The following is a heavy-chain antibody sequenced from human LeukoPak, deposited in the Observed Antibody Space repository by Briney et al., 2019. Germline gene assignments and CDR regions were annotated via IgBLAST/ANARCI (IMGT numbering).Heavy chain of an antibody. V-gene: IGHV3-11*04. CDR2: ISSSGSTI. CDR3: ARDLVQLAYFDY. Sequence: PGGSLRLSCAASGFTFSDYYMSWIRQAPGKGLEWVSYISSSGSTIYYADSVKGRFTITRDNAKNSLYLQMNSLRAEDTAVYYCARDLVQLAYFDYWGQGTLVTVSS. CDR1: GFTFSDYY. J-gene: IGHJ4*02. D-gene: IGHD6-13*01.